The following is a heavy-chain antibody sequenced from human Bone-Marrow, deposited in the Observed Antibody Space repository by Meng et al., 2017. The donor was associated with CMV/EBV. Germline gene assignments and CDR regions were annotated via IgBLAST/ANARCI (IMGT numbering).Heavy chain of an antibody. CDR3: ARTNDYGDYYPAFDI. V-gene: IGHV3-30-3*01. Sequence: GESLKISCAASGFTFSSYAMHWVRQAPGKGLEWVTVISYDGSNKYYADSVKGRFTISRDNSKNTLYLQMNSLRAEDTDVYYCARTNDYGDYYPAFDIWGRGTMVTVSS. CDR1: GFTFSSYA. CDR2: ISYDGSNK. D-gene: IGHD4-17*01. J-gene: IGHJ3*02.